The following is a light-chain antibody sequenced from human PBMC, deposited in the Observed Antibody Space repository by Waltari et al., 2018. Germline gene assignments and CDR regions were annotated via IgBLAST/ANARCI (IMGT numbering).Light chain of an antibody. CDR1: SSDVGGYNY. CDR2: EVS. J-gene: IGLJ2*01. Sequence: QSALTQPASVSGSPGQSITISCTGTSSDVGGYNYVSWYQQHPGKAPKVMIYEVSKRPSGFSNLFSGSKSGNTASLTISGLQAEDEADYYCSSYTSSSTPVVFGGGTKLTVL. V-gene: IGLV2-14*01. CDR3: SSYTSSSTPVV.